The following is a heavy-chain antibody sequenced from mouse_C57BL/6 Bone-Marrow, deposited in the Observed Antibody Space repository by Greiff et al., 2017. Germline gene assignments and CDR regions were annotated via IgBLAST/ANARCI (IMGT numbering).Heavy chain of an antibody. CDR3: ASLSDYYGSRGYYFDY. D-gene: IGHD1-1*01. Sequence: QVQLQQPGAELVRPGTSVKLSCKASGYTFTSYWMHWVKQRPGQGLEWIGVIDPSDSYTTYNQKFKGKATLTVDTSSSTAYMQLSSLTSEDSAVYYCASLSDYYGSRGYYFDYWGQGTTLTVSS. CDR1: GYTFTSYW. CDR2: IDPSDSYT. J-gene: IGHJ2*01. V-gene: IGHV1-59*01.